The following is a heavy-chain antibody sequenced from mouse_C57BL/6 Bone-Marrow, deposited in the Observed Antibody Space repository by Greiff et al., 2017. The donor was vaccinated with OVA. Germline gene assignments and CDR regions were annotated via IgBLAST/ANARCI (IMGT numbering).Heavy chain of an antibody. Sequence: QVQLQQSGAELVRPGASVTLSCKASGYTFTDYEMHWVKQTPVHGLEWIGAIDPETGGTAYNQKFKGKAILTADKSSSTAYMERRSLTSEDSAVYYCTRCYSNYYAMDYWGQGTSVTVSS. J-gene: IGHJ4*01. CDR3: TRCYSNYYAMDY. V-gene: IGHV1-15*01. CDR2: IDPETGGT. CDR1: GYTFTDYE. D-gene: IGHD2-5*01.